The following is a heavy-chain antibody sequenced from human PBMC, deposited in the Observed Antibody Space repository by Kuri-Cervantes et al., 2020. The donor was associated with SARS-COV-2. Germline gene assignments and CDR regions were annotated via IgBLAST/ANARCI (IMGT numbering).Heavy chain of an antibody. CDR1: GYTFTSYD. D-gene: IGHD2-8*02. V-gene: IGHV1-8*03. J-gene: IGHJ5*02. CDR3: ARSQGYCTANSCSWNWFDP. Sequence: ASVKVSCKASGYTFTSYDINWVRQATGQGLEWMGWMNPNSGNTGYAQKFKGRVIFTADESSSTAYMEVNSLTSEDTAVYFCARSQGYCTANSCSWNWFDPWGQGTQVTVSS. CDR2: MNPNSGNT.